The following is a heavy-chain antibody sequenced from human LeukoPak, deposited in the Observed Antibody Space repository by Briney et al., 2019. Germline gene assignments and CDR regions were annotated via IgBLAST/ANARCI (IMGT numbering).Heavy chain of an antibody. CDR1: GYTFIRHW. J-gene: IGHJ5*02. Sequence: ASVRVSCKASGYTFIRHWMHWVRQAPGQGLEWMGVINPNGGTTIYAQKLQGRVTLTRDMSTSTLYMELSSLTSEDTAVYYCARDSSSSASWWFDPWGQGTLDTVSS. V-gene: IGHV1-46*01. CDR2: INPNGGTT. CDR3: ARDSSSSASWWFDP. D-gene: IGHD6-6*01.